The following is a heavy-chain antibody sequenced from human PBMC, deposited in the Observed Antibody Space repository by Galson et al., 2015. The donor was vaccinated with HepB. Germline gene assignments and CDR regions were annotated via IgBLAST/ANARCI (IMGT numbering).Heavy chain of an antibody. Sequence: SCKASGYTFTSYGISWVRQAPGQGLEWMGWISAYNGNTHYAQKLQGRVTMTTVTSTSTAYMELRSLRSDDTAVYYCARGLNYYDSSGPSQKLDDAFDIWGQGTMVTVSS. D-gene: IGHD3-22*01. V-gene: IGHV1-18*01. CDR2: ISAYNGNT. J-gene: IGHJ3*02. CDR3: ARGLNYYDSSGPSQKLDDAFDI. CDR1: GYTFTSYG.